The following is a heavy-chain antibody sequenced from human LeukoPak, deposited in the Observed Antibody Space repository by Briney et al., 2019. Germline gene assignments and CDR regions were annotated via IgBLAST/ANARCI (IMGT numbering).Heavy chain of an antibody. J-gene: IGHJ4*02. CDR2: IYYSGST. V-gene: IGHV4-39*01. D-gene: IGHD2-2*01. CDR3: ARQGPIVVVPAAIGVLGYYFDY. CDR1: GGSISSSSYY. Sequence: TSETLSLTCTVSGGSISSSSYYWGWIRQPPGKGLEWIGSIYYSGSTYYNPSLKSRVTISVDTSKNQFSLKLSSVTAADTAVYYCARQGPIVVVPAAIGVLGYYFDYWGQGTLVTVSS.